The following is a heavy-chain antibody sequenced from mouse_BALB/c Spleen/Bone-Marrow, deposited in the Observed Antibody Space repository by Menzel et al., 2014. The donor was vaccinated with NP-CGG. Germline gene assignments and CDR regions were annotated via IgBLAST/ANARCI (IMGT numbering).Heavy chain of an antibody. CDR1: SYTFTSYW. V-gene: IGHV1-69*02. CDR2: IYPSDSYT. Sequence: HVQLQQPGAKLVKPAASGKVSCKASSYTFTSYWINWVKQRPGQGLEWIGNIYPSDSYTNYNQNFKDKATLTVDKSSSTAYMQLSSPTSEDSAVYYCTRQYGNYYAMDYWDQRTSATVSS. CDR3: TRQYGNYYAMDY. J-gene: IGHJ4*01. D-gene: IGHD2-10*02.